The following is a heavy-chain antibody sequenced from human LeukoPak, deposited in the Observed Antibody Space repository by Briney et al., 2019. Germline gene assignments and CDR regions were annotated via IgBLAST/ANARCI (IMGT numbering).Heavy chain of an antibody. CDR2: IDWNGANT. J-gene: IGHJ4*02. V-gene: IGHV3-20*04. Sequence: SGGSLRLSCAASGFNFGDYGMSWVRQAPGKGLEWVSGIDWNGANTNYADSVRGRFTISRDNAKNTLYLQMNSLRAEDTAVYYCARDMDYYDSSGRLGYWGQGTLVTVSS. CDR1: GFNFGDYG. D-gene: IGHD3-22*01. CDR3: ARDMDYYDSSGRLGY.